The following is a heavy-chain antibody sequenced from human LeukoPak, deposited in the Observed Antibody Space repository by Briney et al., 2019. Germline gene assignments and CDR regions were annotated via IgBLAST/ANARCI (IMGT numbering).Heavy chain of an antibody. CDR2: IIPISGTT. D-gene: IGHD1-14*01. CDR1: GGTFSNYA. J-gene: IGHJ3*02. V-gene: IGHV1-69*13. Sequence: ASVKVSCKASGGTFSNYAISWVRQAPGKGLEWMGGIIPISGTTNYAQKFQDRITITADASTSTAYMELSSLRSEDTAVYYCASFSTDNGAFDIWGQGTMVTVSS. CDR3: ASFSTDNGAFDI.